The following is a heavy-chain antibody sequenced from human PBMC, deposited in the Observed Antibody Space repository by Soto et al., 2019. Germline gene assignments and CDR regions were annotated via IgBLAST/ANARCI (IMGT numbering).Heavy chain of an antibody. CDR2: ISAYNGNT. CDR1: GYTFTSYG. Sequence: ASVKVSCKASGYTFTSYGISWVRQAPGQGLEWMGWISAYNGNTNYAQKLQGRVTMTTDTSTSTAYMELRSLRSDDTAVYYCAAVASIVGATDFDYWGQGTLVTVSS. D-gene: IGHD1-26*01. CDR3: AAVASIVGATDFDY. V-gene: IGHV1-18*01. J-gene: IGHJ4*02.